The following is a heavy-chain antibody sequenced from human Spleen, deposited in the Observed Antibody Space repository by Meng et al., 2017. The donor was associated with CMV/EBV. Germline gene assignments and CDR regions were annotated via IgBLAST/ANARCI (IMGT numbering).Heavy chain of an antibody. V-gene: IGHV1-2*02. CDR1: GYFFSDHF. CDR2: IKPNSGNT. CDR3: ASDRHWGADY. D-gene: IGHD3-16*01. Sequence: ASVKVSCKASGYFFSDHFMHWVRQAPGQGLEWMGWIKPNSGNTNYAQNFQGRVTMTSDSSTTTAYMELSRLTSDDTAVYYCASDRHWGADYWGEGTLVTVSS. J-gene: IGHJ4*02.